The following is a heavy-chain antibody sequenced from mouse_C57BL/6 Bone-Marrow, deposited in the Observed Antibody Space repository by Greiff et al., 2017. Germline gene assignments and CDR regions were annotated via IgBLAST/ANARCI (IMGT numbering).Heavy chain of an antibody. Sequence: EVKLMESGGDLVKPGGSLKLSCAASGFTFSSYGMSWVRQTPDKRLEWVATISSGGSYTYYPDSVKGRFTISRDNAQNTLYLQMSSRKSEDTAMYYCARHVTSPLYYFDYWGQGTTLTVSS. CDR1: GFTFSSYG. V-gene: IGHV5-6*01. J-gene: IGHJ2*01. CDR3: ARHVTSPLYYFDY. D-gene: IGHD2-12*01. CDR2: ISSGGSYT.